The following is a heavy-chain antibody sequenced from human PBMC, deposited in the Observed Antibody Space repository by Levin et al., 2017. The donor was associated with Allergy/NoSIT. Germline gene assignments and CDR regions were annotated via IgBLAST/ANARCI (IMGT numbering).Heavy chain of an antibody. D-gene: IGHD3-10*01. CDR1: GFTFSSYG. CDR2: TWADGSNK. Sequence: GGSLRLSCAASGFTFSSYGMHWVRQAPGKGLEWVSFTWADGSNKFYPVSVKGRFSISRDNSMNTLYLHMDNLRAEDTAVYYCARDSVVRGLRVHHGMDVWGQGTTVIVS. J-gene: IGHJ6*02. CDR3: ARDSVVRGLRVHHGMDV. V-gene: IGHV3-33*01.